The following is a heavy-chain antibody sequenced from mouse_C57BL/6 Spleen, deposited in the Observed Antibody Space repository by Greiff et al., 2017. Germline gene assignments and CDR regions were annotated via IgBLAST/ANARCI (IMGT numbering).Heavy chain of an antibody. CDR3: AREGLYLYAMDY. Sequence: QVQLKESGPELVKPGASVKISCKASGYAFSSSWMNWVKQRPGKGLEWIGRIYPGDGDTNYNGKFKGKATLTADKSSSTAYMQLSSLTSEDSAVYFCAREGLYLYAMDYWGQGTSVTVSS. CDR1: GYAFSSSW. V-gene: IGHV1-82*01. D-gene: IGHD3-3*01. CDR2: IYPGDGDT. J-gene: IGHJ4*01.